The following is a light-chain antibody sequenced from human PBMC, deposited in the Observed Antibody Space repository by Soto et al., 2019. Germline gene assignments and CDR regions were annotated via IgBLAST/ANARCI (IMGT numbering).Light chain of an antibody. Sequence: IQLTQSPSFLSASVRDRVTITCRTSQGISSWLAWYQQKPGKAPKLLIHDASSLESGVPSRFSGSGSGTDFTLTISRLQPEDFATYYCQQFNNYPLTFGGGTKVDIK. J-gene: IGKJ4*01. CDR2: DAS. CDR3: QQFNNYPLT. V-gene: IGKV1D-13*01. CDR1: QGISSW.